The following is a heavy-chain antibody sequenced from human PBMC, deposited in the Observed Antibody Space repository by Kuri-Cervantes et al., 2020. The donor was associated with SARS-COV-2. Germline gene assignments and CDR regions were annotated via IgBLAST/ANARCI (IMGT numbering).Heavy chain of an antibody. Sequence: GSLRLSCTVSGGSISSSSYYWGWIRQPPGKGLEWIGSIYYSGSTYYNPSLKSRVTMSVDTSKNQFSLKLSSVTAADTAVYYCARQGGQLVLHWYFDLWGRGTLVTVSS. J-gene: IGHJ2*01. D-gene: IGHD6-6*01. V-gene: IGHV4-39*01. CDR2: IYYSGST. CDR3: ARQGGQLVLHWYFDL. CDR1: GGSISSSSYY.